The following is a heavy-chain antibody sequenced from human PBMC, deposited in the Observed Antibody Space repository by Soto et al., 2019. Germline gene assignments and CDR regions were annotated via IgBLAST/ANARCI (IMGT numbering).Heavy chain of an antibody. CDR1: GFTFDDYA. CDR2: ISWNSGSI. CDR3: AKGYCSSTSCCIDD. V-gene: IGHV3-9*01. Sequence: GGSLRLSCAASGFTFDDYAMHWVRQAPGKGLEWVSGISWNSGSIGYADSVKGRFTISRDNAKNSLYLQMNSLRAEDTALYYCAKGYCSSTSCCIDDSGQGTLVTVSS. J-gene: IGHJ4*02. D-gene: IGHD2-2*01.